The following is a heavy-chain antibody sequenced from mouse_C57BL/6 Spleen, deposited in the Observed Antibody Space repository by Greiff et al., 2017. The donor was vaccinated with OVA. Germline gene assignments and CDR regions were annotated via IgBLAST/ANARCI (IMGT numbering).Heavy chain of an antibody. J-gene: IGHJ1*03. Sequence: VQLQQSGAELMKPGASVKLSCKATGYTFTGYWIEWVKQRPGHGLEWIGEILPGSGSTNYNEKFKGKATFTADTSSNTAYMQLSSLTTEDSAIYYCARGAIYYGSSYDWYFDVWGTGTTVTVSS. V-gene: IGHV1-9*01. CDR2: ILPGSGST. D-gene: IGHD1-1*01. CDR1: GYTFTGYW. CDR3: ARGAIYYGSSYDWYFDV.